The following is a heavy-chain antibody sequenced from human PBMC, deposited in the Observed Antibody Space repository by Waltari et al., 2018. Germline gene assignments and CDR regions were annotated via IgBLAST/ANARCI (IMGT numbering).Heavy chain of an antibody. CDR3: ARGDFNYSDYYYYGMDV. V-gene: IGHV3-30*01. Sequence: QVQLVESGGGVVQPGRSLRLSCAASGFTFSSYAMHWVRQAPGKGLEWLAVISYDGSNKYYADSVKGRFTISRDNSKNTLYLQMNSLRAEDTAVYYCARGDFNYSDYYYYGMDVWGQGTTVTVSS. CDR1: GFTFSSYA. J-gene: IGHJ6*02. CDR2: ISYDGSNK. D-gene: IGHD3-10*01.